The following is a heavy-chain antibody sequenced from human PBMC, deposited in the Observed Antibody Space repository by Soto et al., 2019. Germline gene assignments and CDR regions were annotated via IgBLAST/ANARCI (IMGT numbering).Heavy chain of an antibody. CDR3: ARDSSGYNYYYYYGMDV. J-gene: IGHJ6*02. V-gene: IGHV3-33*01. CDR1: GFTFSSYG. Sequence: GGSLRLSCAASGFTFSSYGMHWVRQAPGKGLEWVAVIWYDGSNKYYADSVKGRFTISRDNSKNTLYLQMNSLRAEDTAVYYCARDSSGYNYYYYYGMDVWGQGTTVTVSS. D-gene: IGHD5-12*01. CDR2: IWYDGSNK.